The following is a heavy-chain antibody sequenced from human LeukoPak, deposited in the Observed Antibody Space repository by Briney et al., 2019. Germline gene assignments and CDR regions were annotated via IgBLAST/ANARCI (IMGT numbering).Heavy chain of an antibody. CDR1: GFTVSSNY. CDR2: IYGGGSP. Sequence: VGSLRLSCAASGFTVSSNYMNWVRQAPGKGLEWVSAIYGGGSPYYADSVKGRFTISRDNSKNTLYLQMNSLRAEDTAVYYCARDLNTARFDYWGQGTLVTVSS. V-gene: IGHV3-66*01. D-gene: IGHD5-18*01. CDR3: ARDLNTARFDY. J-gene: IGHJ4*02.